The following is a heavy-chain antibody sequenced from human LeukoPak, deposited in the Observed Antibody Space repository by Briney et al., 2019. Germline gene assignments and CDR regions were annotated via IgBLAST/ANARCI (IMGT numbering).Heavy chain of an antibody. CDR1: GFTFSTYW. J-gene: IGHJ5*02. Sequence: GGSLRLSCAASGFTFSTYWMSWVGQAPGKGLEGVGDIKQDGSEKYNVDSVKARFTISRNNAQTSLSLQMHSLRAEGKAVYYCARGKGRDFWSGTNWFDLWRRETVLSVSS. CDR3: ARGKGRDFWSGTNWFDL. CDR2: IKQDGSEK. D-gene: IGHD3-3*01. V-gene: IGHV3-7*01.